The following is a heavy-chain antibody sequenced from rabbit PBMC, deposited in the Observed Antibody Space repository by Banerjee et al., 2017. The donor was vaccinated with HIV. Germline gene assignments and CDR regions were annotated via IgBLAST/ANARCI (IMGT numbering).Heavy chain of an antibody. CDR2: IYGGSSGRN. D-gene: IGHD1-1*01. CDR1: GFSFSSNYY. Sequence: QEQLVESGGGLVQPEGSLTLTCTASGFSFSSNYYMCWVRQAPGKGLEWIACIYGGSSGRNYYASWAKGRFTISKTSSTTVTLQMTSLTAADTATYFCVGASSSGYYNLWGPGTLVTVS. J-gene: IGHJ4*01. V-gene: IGHV1S45*01. CDR3: VGASSSGYYNL.